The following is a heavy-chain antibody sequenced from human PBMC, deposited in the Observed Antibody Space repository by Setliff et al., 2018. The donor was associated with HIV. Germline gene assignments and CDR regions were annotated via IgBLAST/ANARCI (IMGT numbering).Heavy chain of an antibody. D-gene: IGHD2-2*01. CDR1: GGSISSSNW. Sequence: PSETLSLTCAVSGGSISSSNWWSWVRQPPGKGLEWIGEIYHSGSNNYNPPLKSRVTISVDKSKNQFSLKLSSVTAADTAVYYCARVIVVVPAAANYYYYYMDVWGKGTTVTVSS. CDR2: IYHSGSN. J-gene: IGHJ6*03. V-gene: IGHV4-4*02. CDR3: ARVIVVVPAAANYYYYYMDV.